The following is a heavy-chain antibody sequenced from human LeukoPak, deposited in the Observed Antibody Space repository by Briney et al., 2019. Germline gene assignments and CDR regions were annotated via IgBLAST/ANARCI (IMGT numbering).Heavy chain of an antibody. D-gene: IGHD2-8*02. CDR3: ATYRQVLLPFES. Sequence: GGSLRLSCAASGFTFSTFATIWVRQPPGKGLEWVSSIFPSGGEIHYADSVRGRFTISRDNSKSTLSLQMNSLRAEDTAIYYCATYRQVLLPFESWGQGTLVTVSS. CDR1: GFTFSTFA. J-gene: IGHJ4*02. V-gene: IGHV3-23*01. CDR2: IFPSGGEI.